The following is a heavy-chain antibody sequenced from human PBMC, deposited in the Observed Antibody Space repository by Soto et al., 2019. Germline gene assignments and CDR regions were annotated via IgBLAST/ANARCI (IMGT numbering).Heavy chain of an antibody. D-gene: IGHD3-22*01. CDR2: IYYSGST. Sequence: PSETLSLTCTFSGGSISSSSYYWGWFRQPPGKGLEWIGSIYYSGSTYYNPSLKSRVTISVDTSKNQFSLKLSSVTAADTAVYYCARHRTSSGLDAFDIGGQGTMV. CDR3: ARHRTSSGLDAFDI. V-gene: IGHV4-39*01. J-gene: IGHJ3*02. CDR1: GGSISSSSYY.